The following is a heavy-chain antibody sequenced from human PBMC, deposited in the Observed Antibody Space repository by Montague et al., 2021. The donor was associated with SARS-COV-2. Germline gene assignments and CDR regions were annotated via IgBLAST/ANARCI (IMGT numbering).Heavy chain of an antibody. Sequence: PALVKPTQTLTLTCTFSGFSLNTSGVGVTWLRQPPGKALEWLARIDWDDDKYYSTSLKTSLTISKDTSKNQVVLTMTNMDPVDTATYYCARTYAPSAVAVDYWGQGTLVTVSS. J-gene: IGHJ4*02. CDR2: IDWDDDK. CDR3: ARTYAPSAVAVDY. V-gene: IGHV2-70*11. CDR1: GFSLNTSGVG. D-gene: IGHD6-19*01.